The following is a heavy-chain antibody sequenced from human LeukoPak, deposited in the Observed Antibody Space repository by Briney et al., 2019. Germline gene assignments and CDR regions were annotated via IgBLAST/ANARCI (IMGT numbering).Heavy chain of an antibody. D-gene: IGHD3-22*01. CDR1: GGSISSSGHY. CDR2: IYYSGST. Sequence: SETLCLTCTVAGGSISSSGHYWGWVRQPPGKWLEGVGNIYYSGSTYYNPSLKSRVTMSVDTSKNQFSLKLSSVTAADTAVYYCARRSTMIVVAITVASDGFDIWGQGTMVTVSS. CDR3: ARRSTMIVVAITVASDGFDI. J-gene: IGHJ3*02. V-gene: IGHV4-39*01.